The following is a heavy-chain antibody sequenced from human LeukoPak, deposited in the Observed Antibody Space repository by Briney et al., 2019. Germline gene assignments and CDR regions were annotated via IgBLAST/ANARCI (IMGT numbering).Heavy chain of an antibody. CDR3: VRYCSGGSCYSVPFDI. J-gene: IGHJ3*02. CDR2: INSNSGGT. Sequence: GASVKVSCKASGYTFTGYYMHWVRQAPGQGLEWMGWINSNSGGTNYAQKFQGRVTMTRDTSISTAYMELSRLRSDDTAVYYCVRYCSGGSCYSVPFDIWGQGTMVTVSS. D-gene: IGHD2-15*01. CDR1: GYTFTGYY. V-gene: IGHV1-2*02.